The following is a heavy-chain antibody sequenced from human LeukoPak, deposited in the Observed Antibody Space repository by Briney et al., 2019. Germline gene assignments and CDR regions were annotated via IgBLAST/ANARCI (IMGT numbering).Heavy chain of an antibody. CDR1: GYGFTSNY. Sequence: ASVKVSCKASGYGFTSNYIHWVRQAPGQGLEWMGMIYPRDGSTSYAQKFQGRVTVTRDTSTSTVHMELSGLRSEDTAVYYCARDQEASDYWGQGALVTVSS. CDR3: ARDQEASDY. CDR2: IYPRDGST. J-gene: IGHJ4*02. V-gene: IGHV1-46*01.